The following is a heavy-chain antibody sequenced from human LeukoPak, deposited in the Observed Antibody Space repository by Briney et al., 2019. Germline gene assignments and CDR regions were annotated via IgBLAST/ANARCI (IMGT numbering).Heavy chain of an antibody. Sequence: GGSLRLSCAASGFIFSGSAMHWVRQASGQGLEWVGRIRSKANSYATAYAASVKGRFTISRDDSKNTAYLHLNSLKTEDTAVYYCTRISMIVETFDIWGQGTMVTVSS. CDR1: GFIFSGSA. CDR2: IRSKANSYAT. V-gene: IGHV3-73*01. CDR3: TRISMIVETFDI. D-gene: IGHD3-22*01. J-gene: IGHJ3*02.